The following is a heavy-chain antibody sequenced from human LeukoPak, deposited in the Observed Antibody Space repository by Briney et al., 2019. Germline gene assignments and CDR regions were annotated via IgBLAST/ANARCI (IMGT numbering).Heavy chain of an antibody. V-gene: IGHV3-30*04. CDR3: TREPQTGYTSDY. D-gene: IGHD1-1*01. CDR2: ISDNGINT. Sequence: GGSLRLSCAASGFIFSSYAMHWVRQAPGKGLEWVAVISDNGINTYYADSVKGRFTISRDNSKNTLFLQMNSLRLEDTAVYYCTREPQTGYTSDYWGQGTLVTVSS. J-gene: IGHJ4*02. CDR1: GFIFSSYA.